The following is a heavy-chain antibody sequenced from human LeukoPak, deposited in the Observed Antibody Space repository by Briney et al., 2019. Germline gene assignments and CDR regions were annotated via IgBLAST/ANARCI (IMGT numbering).Heavy chain of an antibody. CDR3: ATANYYDSSGYYYGLDY. CDR1: GDTLNGVA. CDR2: FDPEDGET. D-gene: IGHD3-22*01. Sequence: ASGMVSCRECGDTLNGVAMHWGRQAPGKGLEWMGGFDPEDGETIYAQKFQGRVTMTEDTSTDTAYMELSSLRSEDTAVYYCATANYYDSSGYYYGLDYWGQGTLVTVSS. J-gene: IGHJ4*02. V-gene: IGHV1-24*01.